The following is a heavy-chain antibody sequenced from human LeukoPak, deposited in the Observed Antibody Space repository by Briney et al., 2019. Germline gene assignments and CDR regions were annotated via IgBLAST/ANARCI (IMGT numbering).Heavy chain of an antibody. CDR3: ARDPPGTDFWSGYRYFDY. CDR2: ISAYNGNT. J-gene: IGHJ4*02. Sequence: ASVKVSCKASGYTFTSYGISWVRQAPGQGLEWMGWISAYNGNTNYAQKLQGRVTMTTDTSTSTAYMELRSLRSDDTAVYYCARDPPGTDFWSGYRYFDYWGQGTLDTVSS. V-gene: IGHV1-18*01. D-gene: IGHD3-3*01. CDR1: GYTFTSYG.